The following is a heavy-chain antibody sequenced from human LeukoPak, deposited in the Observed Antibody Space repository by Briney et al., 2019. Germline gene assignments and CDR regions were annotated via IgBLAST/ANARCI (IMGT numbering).Heavy chain of an antibody. V-gene: IGHV3-7*01. CDR2: IKEDGSEK. CDR1: GFTFSNYW. D-gene: IGHD3-22*01. J-gene: IGHJ4*02. CDR3: ARDSVHGYYDSSGYSALFDY. Sequence: PGGSLRLSCAASGFTFSNYWMSWVRQAPGKGLEWVANIKEDGSEKYYVDSVKGRFTISRDNAKNSLYLQMNSLRAEDTAVYYCARDSVHGYYDSSGYSALFDYWGQGTLVTVSS.